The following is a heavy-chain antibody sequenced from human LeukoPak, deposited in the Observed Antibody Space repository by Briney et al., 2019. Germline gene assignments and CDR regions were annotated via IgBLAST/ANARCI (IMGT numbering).Heavy chain of an antibody. CDR1: GGSISNYF. CDR2: IYYSGST. V-gene: IGHV4-39*01. Sequence: SETLSLTCTVAGGSISNYFWSWIRQPPGKGLEWIGSIYYSGSTYYNPSLKSRVTISVDTSKNQFSLKLSSVTAADTAVYYCASPYRGYYYYMDVWGKGTTVTVSS. CDR3: ASPYRGYYYYMDV. D-gene: IGHD2-21*01. J-gene: IGHJ6*03.